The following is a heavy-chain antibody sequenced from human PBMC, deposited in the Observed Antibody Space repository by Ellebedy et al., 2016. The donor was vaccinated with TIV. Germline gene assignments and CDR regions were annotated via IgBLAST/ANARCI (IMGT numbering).Heavy chain of an antibody. J-gene: IGHJ4*02. V-gene: IGHV1-2*02. CDR1: GYTFTGYY. CDR2: INPNSGDT. CDR3: ARANRPITMARGLITPPDH. Sequence: AASVKVSCKASGYTFTGYYMHWVRHAPGQGLEWMGWINPNSGDTRYAQKFQGRVTMTGDTSITTAYMDLRRLRSDDTAVYYCARANRPITMARGLITPPDHWGQGTLVTVSS. D-gene: IGHD3-10*01.